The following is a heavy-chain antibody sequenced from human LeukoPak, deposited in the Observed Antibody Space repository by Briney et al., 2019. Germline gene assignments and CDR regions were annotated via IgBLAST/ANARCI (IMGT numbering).Heavy chain of an antibody. CDR2: INSDGSET. J-gene: IGHJ4*02. CDR1: GFIFSNHW. CDR3: ARDGIAAAGSRADY. Sequence: GGSLRLSCVASGFIFSNHWMHWVRQAPGKGLVWVSRINSDGSETNYADSVKGRFTISRDNAKNTLYLQINSLRAEDTAVYYCARDGIAAAGSRADYWGQRTLVTVSS. V-gene: IGHV3-74*01. D-gene: IGHD6-13*01.